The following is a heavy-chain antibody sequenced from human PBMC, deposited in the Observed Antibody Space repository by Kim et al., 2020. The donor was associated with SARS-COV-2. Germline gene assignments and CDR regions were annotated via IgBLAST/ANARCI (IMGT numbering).Heavy chain of an antibody. Sequence: NPSLKSQITISVDTSKNQFSLKLSSVTAADTAVYYCARGGPLGSWDWFDPWGQGTLVTVSS. D-gene: IGHD3-16*01. V-gene: IGHV4-31*01. J-gene: IGHJ5*02. CDR3: ARGGPLGSWDWFDP.